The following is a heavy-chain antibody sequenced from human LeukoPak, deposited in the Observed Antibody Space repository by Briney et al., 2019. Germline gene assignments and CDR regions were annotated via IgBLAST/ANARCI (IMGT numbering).Heavy chain of an antibody. D-gene: IGHD3-3*01. CDR2: VADNGAT. J-gene: IGHJ5*01. CDR3: ANGVRSGYYFDS. Sequence: SETLSLTCAVYGGSFSGDYWSWIRQPPGKGLEWIGEVADNGATNYDPSLKSRVTISVDTSKGQVSLQLRSVTAADTAVYYCANGVRSGYYFDSWGQGTLVTVSS. CDR1: GGSFSGDY. V-gene: IGHV4-34*01.